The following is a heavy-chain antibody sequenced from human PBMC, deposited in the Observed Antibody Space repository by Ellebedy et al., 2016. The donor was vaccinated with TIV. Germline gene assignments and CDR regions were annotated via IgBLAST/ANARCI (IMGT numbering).Heavy chain of an antibody. J-gene: IGHJ4*02. V-gene: IGHV4-34*01. D-gene: IGHD4-17*01. CDR1: GGSFSGYY. Sequence: SETLSLTXAVYGGSFSGYYWSWIRQPPGKGLEWIGEINHSGSTNYNPSLKSRVAISVDKSKNQFSLKLSSVTAADTAVYYCARDSKKMDYGDYVLDYWGQGTLVTVSS. CDR2: INHSGST. CDR3: ARDSKKMDYGDYVLDY.